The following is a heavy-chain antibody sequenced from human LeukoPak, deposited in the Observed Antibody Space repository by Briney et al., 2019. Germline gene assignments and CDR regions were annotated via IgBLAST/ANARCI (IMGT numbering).Heavy chain of an antibody. Sequence: SETLSLTCAVYGGSFSGYYWSWIRQPPGKGLEWIGEINHSGSTNYNPSLKSRVTISVDTSKNQFSLKLSSVTAADTAVYYCARATYYYDSSGYPTHYYYYMDVWGKGTTVTISS. J-gene: IGHJ6*03. D-gene: IGHD3-22*01. CDR2: INHSGST. CDR3: ARATYYYDSSGYPTHYYYYMDV. V-gene: IGHV4-34*01. CDR1: GGSFSGYY.